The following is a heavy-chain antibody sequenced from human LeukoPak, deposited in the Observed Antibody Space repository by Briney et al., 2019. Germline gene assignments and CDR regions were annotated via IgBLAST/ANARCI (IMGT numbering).Heavy chain of an antibody. D-gene: IGHD1-1*01. CDR3: VRARLERRISAFDS. J-gene: IGHJ4*02. Sequence: SETLSLTCTVSDYPISSGYYWGWIRQPPGKGLEWIGIILQSGSTYYNPSLKSRVTISVDTSKNQFSLRLSSVTAADTAVYYCVRARLERRISAFDSWGQGTLVTVSS. V-gene: IGHV4-38-2*02. CDR2: ILQSGST. CDR1: DYPISSGYY.